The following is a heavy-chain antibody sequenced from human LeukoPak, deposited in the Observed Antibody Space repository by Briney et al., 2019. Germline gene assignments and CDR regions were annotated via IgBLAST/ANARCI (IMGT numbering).Heavy chain of an antibody. CDR2: INSDGSST. J-gene: IGHJ6*03. V-gene: IGHV3-74*01. D-gene: IGHD2-15*01. CDR1: GFTFSNYW. Sequence: GGSLRLSCAASGFTFSNYWMHWVRQAPGRGLVWVSHINSDGSSTNYADSVKGRFTISRDNAKNSLYLQMNSLRAEDTAVYYCAREYCSGGSCYHYYYMDVWGKGTTVTVSS. CDR3: AREYCSGGSCYHYYYMDV.